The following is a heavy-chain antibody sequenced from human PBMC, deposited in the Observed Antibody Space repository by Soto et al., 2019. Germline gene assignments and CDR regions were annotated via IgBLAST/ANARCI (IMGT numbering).Heavy chain of an antibody. CDR2: IYYSGST. CDR3: ARDGRGSWYPVDV. D-gene: IGHD6-13*01. J-gene: IGHJ6*02. Sequence: SETLSLTCTVSGGSISSYYWSWIRQPPGKGLEWIGYIYYSGSTNYNPSLKSRVTISVDTSKNQFSLKLSSVTAADTAVYYCARDGRGSWYPVDVWGQGTTVTVSS. CDR1: GGSISSYY. V-gene: IGHV4-59*01.